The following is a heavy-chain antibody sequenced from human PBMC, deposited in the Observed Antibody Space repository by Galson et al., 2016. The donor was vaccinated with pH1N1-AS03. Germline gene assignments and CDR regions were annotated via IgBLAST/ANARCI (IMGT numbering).Heavy chain of an antibody. Sequence: SLRLSCAASGFSFSSYATGWVRQTPGRGLECLSTIDNGAFNTYYKDSLEGRFTISRDNSKNTLYLHMNSLRADDTALYYCAKGLFDNYAGYFEYWGQGILVTVSS. D-gene: IGHD4-23*01. V-gene: IGHV3-23*05. CDR2: IDNGAFNT. J-gene: IGHJ4*02. CDR1: GFSFSSYA. CDR3: AKGLFDNYAGYFEY.